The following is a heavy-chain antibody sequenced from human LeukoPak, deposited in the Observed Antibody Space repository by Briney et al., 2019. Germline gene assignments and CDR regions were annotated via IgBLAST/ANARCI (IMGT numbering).Heavy chain of an antibody. D-gene: IGHD6-13*01. CDR2: IYSGGST. V-gene: IGHV3-66*01. Sequence: GGSLRLSCAASGFTVSSNYMSWVRQAPGKGLEWVSVIYSGGSTYYADSVKGRFTISRDNSKNTLYLQMNSLGAEDTAVYYCARVCRFRYSGDAFDIWGQGTMVTVSS. CDR3: ARVCRFRYSGDAFDI. J-gene: IGHJ3*02. CDR1: GFTVSSNY.